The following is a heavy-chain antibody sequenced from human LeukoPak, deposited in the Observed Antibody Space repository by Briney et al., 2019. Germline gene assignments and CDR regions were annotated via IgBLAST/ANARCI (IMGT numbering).Heavy chain of an antibody. Sequence: GGSLRLSCAASGLTFSGHWMHWVRQAPGKGLVWVSRITNDGSSTTYADSVKGRFTISRDNSENTLYLQIKSLRAEDTAVYYCATAYYYDYWSADYWGQGTPVTVSS. CDR2: ITNDGSST. CDR3: ATAYYYDYWSADY. V-gene: IGHV3-74*01. CDR1: GLTFSGHW. J-gene: IGHJ4*02. D-gene: IGHD3-3*01.